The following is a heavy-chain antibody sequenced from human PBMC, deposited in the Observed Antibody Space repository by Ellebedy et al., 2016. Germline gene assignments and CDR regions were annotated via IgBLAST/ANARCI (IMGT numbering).Heavy chain of an antibody. CDR3: VKTFQGALSYFDS. V-gene: IGHV3-9*01. Sequence: SLKISXAASGFTFDNYAMHWVRQAPGKGLEWVSSISWNSGSVGYAVSVKGRFTISRDNAKKSLYLQMRSLKTEDTALYYCVKTFQGALSYFDSWGQGTLVTVSS. CDR2: ISWNSGSV. J-gene: IGHJ4*02. D-gene: IGHD2/OR15-2a*01. CDR1: GFTFDNYA.